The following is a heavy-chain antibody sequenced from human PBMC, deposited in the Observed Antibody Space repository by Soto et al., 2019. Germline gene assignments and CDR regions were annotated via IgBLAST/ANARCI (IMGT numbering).Heavy chain of an antibody. CDR2: ISRSGGDT. D-gene: IGHD3-10*01. J-gene: IGHJ4*02. CDR3: ARASYFPGSGNYLPFDD. V-gene: IGHV3-23*01. CDR1: GFTFSNYG. Sequence: EVQLLESGGGLVQPGGSLRLSCAASGFTFSNYGMSWVRQAPGKGLQWVSSISRSGGDTYYSDSVKGRFTISRDNSKNSLYLQMNSLPPDDTALYYCARASYFPGSGNYLPFDDGGQGTLATVSS.